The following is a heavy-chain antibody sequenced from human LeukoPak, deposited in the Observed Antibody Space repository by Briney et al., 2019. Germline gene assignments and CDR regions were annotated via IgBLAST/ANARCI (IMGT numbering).Heavy chain of an antibody. D-gene: IGHD5-24*01. Sequence: PSVKVSCKASGYTFTSYGISWVRQAPGQGLEWMGWISAYNGNTNYAQKLQGRVTMTTDTSTSTAYMELRSLRSDDTAVYYCARPYPGFWVHNYPPSYYGMDVWGQGTTVTVSS. J-gene: IGHJ6*02. V-gene: IGHV1-18*01. CDR1: GYTFTSYG. CDR2: ISAYNGNT. CDR3: ARPYPGFWVHNYPPSYYGMDV.